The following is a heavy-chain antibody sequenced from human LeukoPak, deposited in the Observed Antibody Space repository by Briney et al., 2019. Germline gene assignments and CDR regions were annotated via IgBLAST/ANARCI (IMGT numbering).Heavy chain of an antibody. CDR2: INPSAGGT. CDR3: ARDWGNTRTYSWGYYFDY. Sequence: ASVKVSCKASGYTFTSYYVHWVRQAPGQGHEWMGIINPSAGGTQYAQNFQGRVTMTRDTSTSTVYMELTSLRSEDTAVYFCARDWGNTRTYSWGYYFDYWGQGTLVTVSS. D-gene: IGHD3-10*01. J-gene: IGHJ4*02. CDR1: GYTFTSYY. V-gene: IGHV1-46*01.